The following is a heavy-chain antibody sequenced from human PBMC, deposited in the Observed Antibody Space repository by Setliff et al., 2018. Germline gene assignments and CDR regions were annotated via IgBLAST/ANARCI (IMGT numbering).Heavy chain of an antibody. CDR2: ISAYNDNT. V-gene: IGHV1-18*01. CDR3: ARVVGSGGNGGHWYFDL. Sequence: ASVKVSCKASGYTFTSYGISWVRQAPGQGLEWMGWISAYNDNTNYAQKLQGRVTMTTDTSTSTAYMELRSLRSDDTAVYYCARVVGSGGNGGHWYFDLWGRGTLVTVSS. D-gene: IGHD2-15*01. J-gene: IGHJ2*01. CDR1: GYTFTSYG.